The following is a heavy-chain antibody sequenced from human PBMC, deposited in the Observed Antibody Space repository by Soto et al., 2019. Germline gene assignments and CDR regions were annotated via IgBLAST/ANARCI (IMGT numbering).Heavy chain of an antibody. Sequence: EVQLLESGGDLVQPGGSLRLSCVVSGFTFTHYAMNWVRQAPGKVLEWVSAITGTDNTYYADSVQGRFTISRDSFESTIYLQMNSLKAEDTAVYYCAKVPWGSSRTGGFDYWGQGTLFTVSS. D-gene: IGHD6-6*01. CDR3: AKVPWGSSRTGGFDY. CDR2: ITGTDNT. V-gene: IGHV3-23*01. J-gene: IGHJ4*02. CDR1: GFTFTHYA.